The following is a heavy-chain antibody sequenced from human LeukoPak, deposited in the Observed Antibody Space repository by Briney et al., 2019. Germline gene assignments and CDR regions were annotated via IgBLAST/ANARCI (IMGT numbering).Heavy chain of an antibody. D-gene: IGHD3-10*01. V-gene: IGHV4-31*03. CDR3: AGGGNRFGGFYFDN. CDR2: IHHSGST. Sequence: PSETLSLTCTVSGGSISSGGHYWSWIRHLPGKGLKSIGFIHHSGSTRHNPSLKNRVAISVDTSKNQFALKLSSVTAADTAVYYCAGGGNRFGGFYFDNWGQGTLVTVSS. J-gene: IGHJ4*02. CDR1: GGSISSGGHY.